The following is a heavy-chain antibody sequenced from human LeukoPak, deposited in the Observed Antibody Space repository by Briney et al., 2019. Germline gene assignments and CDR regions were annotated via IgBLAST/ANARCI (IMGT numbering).Heavy chain of an antibody. J-gene: IGHJ5*02. CDR1: GGSISSSSYY. V-gene: IGHV4-39*07. Sequence: KPSETLSLTCTVSGGSISSSSYYWGWIRQPPGKGLEWIGSIYYSGSTYYNPSLKSRVTISVDTSKNQFSLKLSSVTAADTAVYYCARDIPIDYGDYAVLNWFDPWGQGTLVTVSS. D-gene: IGHD4-17*01. CDR2: IYYSGST. CDR3: ARDIPIDYGDYAVLNWFDP.